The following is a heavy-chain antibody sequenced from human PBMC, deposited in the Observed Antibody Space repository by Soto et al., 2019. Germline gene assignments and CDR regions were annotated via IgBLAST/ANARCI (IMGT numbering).Heavy chain of an antibody. CDR1: GFTFSTYW. V-gene: IGHV3-7*01. CDR2: IMQDGSQK. J-gene: IGHJ4*02. Sequence: RSLRLACEASGFTFSTYWISWVRQSPGKGLEWVANIMQDGSQKYLVASVKGRFTISRDNAKNSLYLQMNSLRAEDTAVYYCVRDGRSGGTLDSLGKGTLVSV. CDR3: VRDGRSGGTLDS. D-gene: IGHD5-12*01.